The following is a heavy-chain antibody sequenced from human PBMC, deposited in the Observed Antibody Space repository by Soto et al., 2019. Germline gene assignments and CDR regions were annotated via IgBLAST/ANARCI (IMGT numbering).Heavy chain of an antibody. CDR3: ARESHDILTGPPWVWYFDL. Sequence: QVQLQQWGAGPLRPLETLSLTCGVSGGSFSGYYWAWIRQSPGKGLEWIGEINDRGSIKYNPSLKSRVIISVETSKNHYSLTLRSVTAADTAVYYCARESHDILTGPPWVWYFDLWGRGTLVTVSS. J-gene: IGHJ2*01. CDR2: INDRGSI. V-gene: IGHV4-34*01. D-gene: IGHD3-9*01. CDR1: GGSFSGYY.